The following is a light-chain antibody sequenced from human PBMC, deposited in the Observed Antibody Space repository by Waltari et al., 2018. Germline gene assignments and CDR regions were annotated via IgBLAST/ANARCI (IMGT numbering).Light chain of an antibody. CDR2: KAS. V-gene: IGKV1-16*01. CDR3: QHGYGAPYT. Sequence: DIQMTQSPSSLSASVGDRVTITCQASQDINNNLAWYQKKPGKVPKFLIYKASSLQSGVPSRFTGSGSGTDFTLTISSLQPASFATYYCQHGYGAPYTFGQGTKVAI. J-gene: IGKJ2*01. CDR1: QDINNN.